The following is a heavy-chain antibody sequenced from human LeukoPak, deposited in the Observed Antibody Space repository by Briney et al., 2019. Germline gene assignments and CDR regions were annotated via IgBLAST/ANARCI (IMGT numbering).Heavy chain of an antibody. CDR1: GFTFSSYA. CDR2: ISTSGGST. CDR3: AKRASPPYYFDY. Sequence: GGSLRLSCAASGFTFSSYAMSWARQAPGKGLEWVSAISTSGGSTYYADSVKGRFTISRDNSKNTLYLQMNSLSAEDTAVYYCAKRASPPYYFDYWGQGTLVTVSS. V-gene: IGHV3-23*01. J-gene: IGHJ4*02.